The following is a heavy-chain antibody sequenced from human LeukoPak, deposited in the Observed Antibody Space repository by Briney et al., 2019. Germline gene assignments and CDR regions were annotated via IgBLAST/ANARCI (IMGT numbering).Heavy chain of an antibody. CDR3: ARGESSAWGD. CDR2: ISGSGGNT. Sequence: PGGSLRLSCAASGFTLSSYAMSWVRQAPGKGLEWVSAISGSGGNTYYADSVKGRFTISRDNSKNTLYLQMNSLRAEDTAVYYCARGESSAWGDWGQGTLVTVSS. J-gene: IGHJ4*02. V-gene: IGHV3-23*01. CDR1: GFTLSSYA. D-gene: IGHD6-19*01.